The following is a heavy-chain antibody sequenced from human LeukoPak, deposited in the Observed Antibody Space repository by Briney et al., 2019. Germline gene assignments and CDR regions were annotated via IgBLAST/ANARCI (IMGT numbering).Heavy chain of an antibody. J-gene: IGHJ6*02. Sequence: SETLSLTCAVYGGSFSGYYWSWIRQPPGKGLEWIGEINHSGSTNYNPSLKSRVTISVDTSKNQFSLKLSSVTAADTAVYYCARGRLLWYGMDVWGQGTTVTVSS. CDR1: GGSFSGYY. CDR2: INHSGST. CDR3: ARGRLLWYGMDV. V-gene: IGHV4-34*01. D-gene: IGHD3-10*01.